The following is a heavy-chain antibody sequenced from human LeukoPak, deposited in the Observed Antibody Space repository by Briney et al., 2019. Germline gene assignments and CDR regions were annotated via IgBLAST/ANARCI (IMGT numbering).Heavy chain of an antibody. CDR3: ARSSYSGTYPGGY. D-gene: IGHD1-26*01. CDR1: GGSVSSYY. J-gene: IGHJ4*02. V-gene: IGHV4-59*02. Sequence: SETLSLTCTVSGGSVSSYYWRWIRQPPGKGLEWIGYIYYGGSTNSNPSLKGRGAISLDTSKNQFSLKLNSVTAADTAVYYCARSSYSGTYPGGYWGQGTLVTVSS. CDR2: IYYGGST.